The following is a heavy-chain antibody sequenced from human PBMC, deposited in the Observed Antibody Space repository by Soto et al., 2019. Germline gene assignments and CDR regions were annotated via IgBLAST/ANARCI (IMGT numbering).Heavy chain of an antibody. V-gene: IGHV3-23*01. D-gene: IGHD2-8*01. J-gene: IGHJ6*03. Sequence: GGSLRLSCAASGFTFSSYAMSWVRQAPGKGLEWVSAISGSGGSTYYADSVKGRFTISRDNSKNTLYLQMNSLRAEDTAVYYCAKANIPRHIVLMVYATYYYYYMDVWGKGTTVTVSS. CDR1: GFTFSSYA. CDR2: ISGSGGST. CDR3: AKANIPRHIVLMVYATYYYYYMDV.